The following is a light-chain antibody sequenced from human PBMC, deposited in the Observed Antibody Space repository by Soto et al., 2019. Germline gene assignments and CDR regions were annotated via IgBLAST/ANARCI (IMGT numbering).Light chain of an antibody. V-gene: IGKV4-1*01. CDR3: QQYYSTPYT. CDR1: QSVLYSSNNKNY. CDR2: WAS. Sequence: DIVMTQSPDSLAVSLGERATINCKSSQSVLYSSNNKNYLAWYQQTPGQPPKLLIYWASTRESGVPDRFSGSGSGTDFPLTISSLQAEDVAVYYCQQYYSTPYTFGQGTKLEIK. J-gene: IGKJ2*01.